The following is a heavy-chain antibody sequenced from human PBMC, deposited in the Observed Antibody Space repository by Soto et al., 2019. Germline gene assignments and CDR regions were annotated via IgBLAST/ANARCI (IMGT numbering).Heavy chain of an antibody. V-gene: IGHV3-21*01. CDR2: ISSSSSYI. D-gene: IGHD6-25*01. CDR3: ARMGSQRYYYYGMDV. Sequence: GGSLRLSCAASGSTFSSYSMNWVRQAPGKGLEWVSSISSSSSYIYYADSVKGRFTISRDNAKNSLYLQMNSLRAEDTAVYYCARMGSQRYYYYGMDVWGQGTTVTVSS. J-gene: IGHJ6*02. CDR1: GSTFSSYS.